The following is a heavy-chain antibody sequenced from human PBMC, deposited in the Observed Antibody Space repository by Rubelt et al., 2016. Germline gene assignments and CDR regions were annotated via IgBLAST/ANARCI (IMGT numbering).Heavy chain of an antibody. V-gene: IGHV3-23*01. CDR2: ISSSSSTT. J-gene: IGHJ4*02. D-gene: IGHD2-15*01. Sequence: ISSSSSTTYYADSVKGRFTISRDNSKNTLYLQMNSLRAEDTAVYYCAKGAVVVAARFLGQDFDYWGQGTLVTVSS. CDR3: AKGAVVVAARFLGQDFDY.